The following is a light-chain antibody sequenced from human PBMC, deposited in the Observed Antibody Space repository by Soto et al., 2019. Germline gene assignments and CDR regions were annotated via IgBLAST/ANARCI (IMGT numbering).Light chain of an antibody. CDR3: QQRSDWART. V-gene: IGKV3-11*01. Sequence: EIVLTQSPATLSLSPGERATLSCRASQSVSSYFPWYQQKPGQAPRLLIYDASNRATGIPARFSGSGSGTDFTLTISSLVPEDFAVYYCQQRSDWARTFGQGTKVEIK. CDR1: QSVSSY. J-gene: IGKJ1*01. CDR2: DAS.